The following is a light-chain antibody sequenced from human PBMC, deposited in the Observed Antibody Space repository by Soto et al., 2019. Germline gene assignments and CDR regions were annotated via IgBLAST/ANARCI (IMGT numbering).Light chain of an antibody. V-gene: IGLV4-60*03. CDR3: ETWDSNTRV. Sequence: QSVLTQSSSASASLGSSVKLTCTLSSWHSSYIIAWHQQQPGKSPRFLMKLEGSGSYNKGSGVPDRFSGSSSGADRYLTISNRQSEDEADYYCETWDSNTRVFGTGTKLTVL. J-gene: IGLJ1*01. CDR1: SWHSSYI. CDR2: LEGSGSY.